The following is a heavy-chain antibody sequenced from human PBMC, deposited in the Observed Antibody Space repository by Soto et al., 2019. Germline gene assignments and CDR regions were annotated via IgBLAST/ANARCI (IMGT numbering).Heavy chain of an antibody. CDR3: ARAQGPFWYFDY. CDR2: ISSSGTPI. CDR1: GFTFSDYY. J-gene: IGHJ4*02. Sequence: GGSLRLSCAASGFTFSDYYMSWIRQAPGKGLVWVSYISSSGTPIYYEDSMKGRFTISRDNAKNELYLQMSRLSAEDTAFYYCARAQGPFWYFDYWGQGILVTVSS. V-gene: IGHV3-11*01.